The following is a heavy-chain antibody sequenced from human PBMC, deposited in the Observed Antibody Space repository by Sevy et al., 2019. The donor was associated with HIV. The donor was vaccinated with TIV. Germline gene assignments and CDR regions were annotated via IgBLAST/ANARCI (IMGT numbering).Heavy chain of an antibody. CDR2: IIPILGTV. J-gene: IGHJ4*02. CDR1: GGIFSSYG. Sequence: ASVKVSCKASGGIFSSYGISWVRQAPGQGLEWMGGIIPILGTVNYAQKFQGRVTITADESTKTAYMELSSLSSEDTAVYYCARGGGNGWYYFDYWGQENLVTVSS. D-gene: IGHD6-19*01. CDR3: ARGGGNGWYYFDY. V-gene: IGHV1-69*13.